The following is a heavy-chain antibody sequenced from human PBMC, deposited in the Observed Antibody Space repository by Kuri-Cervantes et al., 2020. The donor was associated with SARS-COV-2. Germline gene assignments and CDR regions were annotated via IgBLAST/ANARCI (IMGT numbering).Heavy chain of an antibody. J-gene: IGHJ4*02. CDR1: GFTFSSYA. CDR3: AKRMNDYGDMRDY. D-gene: IGHD4-17*01. Sequence: GGSPRLSCAASGFTFSSYAMSWVRQAPGKGLEWVSAISGSGGSTYYADSVKGRFTISRDNSKNTLYLQMDSLRAEDTAVYYCAKRMNDYGDMRDYWGQGTLVTVSS. V-gene: IGHV3-23*01. CDR2: ISGSGGST.